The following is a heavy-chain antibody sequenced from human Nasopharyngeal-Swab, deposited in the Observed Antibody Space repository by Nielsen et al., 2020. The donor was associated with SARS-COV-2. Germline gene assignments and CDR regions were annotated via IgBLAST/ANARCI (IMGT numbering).Heavy chain of an antibody. CDR2: ITPSGGAT. D-gene: IGHD6-13*01. V-gene: IGHV1-46*01. CDR3: ASEPGGMAAPGKHFDP. Sequence: WVRQAPGQGLEWMGVITPSGGATNYARKFRGRVTMTRDPSTSTVYLDLSSLKSEDTAMYFCASEPGGMAAPGKHFDPWGQGTLVTVSS. J-gene: IGHJ5*02.